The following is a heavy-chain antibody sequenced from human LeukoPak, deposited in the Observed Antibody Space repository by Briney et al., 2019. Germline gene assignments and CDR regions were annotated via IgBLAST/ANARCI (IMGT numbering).Heavy chain of an antibody. D-gene: IGHD1-1*01. V-gene: IGHV1-69*13. Sequence: GASVKVSCKASGYTFTSYGISWVRQAPGQGLEWMGGIIPIFGTANYAQKFQGRVTITADESTSTAYMELSSLRSEDTAVYYCARTSSDLRSTRYFDYWGQGTLVTVSS. CDR1: GYTFTSYG. CDR3: ARTSSDLRSTRYFDY. CDR2: IIPIFGTA. J-gene: IGHJ4*02.